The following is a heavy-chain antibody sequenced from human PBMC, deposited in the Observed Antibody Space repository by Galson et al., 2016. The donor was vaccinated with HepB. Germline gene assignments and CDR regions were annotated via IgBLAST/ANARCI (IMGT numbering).Heavy chain of an antibody. V-gene: IGHV3-23*01. J-gene: IGHJ4*02. D-gene: IGHD1-26*01. CDR2: ISGSGGST. CDR3: ANFETSILGATSDY. CDR1: GFTFSSYA. Sequence: SLRLSCAAPGFTFSSYAMSWVRQAPGKGLEWVSAISGSGGSTYYADSVKGRFTISRDNSKNTLYLQMNSLRAEDTAVYYCANFETSILGATSDYWGQGTLVTVSS.